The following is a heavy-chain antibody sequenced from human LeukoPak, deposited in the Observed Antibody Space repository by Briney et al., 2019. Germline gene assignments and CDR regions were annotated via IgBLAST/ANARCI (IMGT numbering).Heavy chain of an antibody. CDR1: GFTFSSYT. J-gene: IGHJ4*02. V-gene: IGHV3-21*01. D-gene: IGHD3-10*01. CDR3: ARVITLDY. CDR2: ISVGSGYI. Sequence: GGSLRLSCTASGFTFSSYTMNWVRQAPGKGLEWVSSISVGSGYIYYADSVKGRFTISRDNAKNSLYLQMNSLRAEDTAVYYCARVITLDYSGQGTLVTVSS.